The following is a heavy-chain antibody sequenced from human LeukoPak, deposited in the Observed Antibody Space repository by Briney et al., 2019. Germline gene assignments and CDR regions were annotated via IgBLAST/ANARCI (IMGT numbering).Heavy chain of an antibody. CDR1: GGSFSGYY. J-gene: IGHJ5*02. V-gene: IGHV4-34*01. CDR3: ARVGRVWFGELSAKNWFDP. CDR2: INHSGST. Sequence: SETLSLTCAVYGGSFSGYYWSWIRQPPGKGLEWIGEINHSGSTNYNPSLKSRVTISVDTSKNQFSLKLSSVTAADTAVYYCARVGRVWFGELSAKNWFDPWGQGTLVTVSS. D-gene: IGHD3-10*01.